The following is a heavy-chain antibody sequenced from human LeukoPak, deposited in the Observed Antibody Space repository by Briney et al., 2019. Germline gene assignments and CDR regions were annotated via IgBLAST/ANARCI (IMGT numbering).Heavy chain of an antibody. CDR2: ISTYNGNT. CDR1: GYTFTSYG. D-gene: IGHD2-15*01. V-gene: IGHV1-18*01. J-gene: IGHJ5*02. Sequence: GASVKVSCKASGYTFTSYGINWVRQAPGQGLEWMGWISTYNGNTNYAQKLQGRITMTTDTTTNTAYMELRSLRSDDTAVYYCARDQIQWLLTPSVDPWGQGTLVTVSS. CDR3: ARDQIQWLLTPSVDP.